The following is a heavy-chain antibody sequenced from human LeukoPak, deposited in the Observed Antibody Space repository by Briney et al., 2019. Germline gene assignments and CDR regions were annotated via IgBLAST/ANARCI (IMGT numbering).Heavy chain of an antibody. Sequence: PGRSLRLSCAASGFTFDDYAMHWVRQAPGKGLEWVSGISWNSGSIGYADSVKGRFTISRDNAKNSLYLQMNSLRAEDMALYYCAKDMGYSYGYGLDYWGQGTLVTVSS. V-gene: IGHV3-9*03. CDR1: GFTFDDYA. CDR2: ISWNSGSI. CDR3: AKDMGYSYGYGLDY. J-gene: IGHJ4*02. D-gene: IGHD5-18*01.